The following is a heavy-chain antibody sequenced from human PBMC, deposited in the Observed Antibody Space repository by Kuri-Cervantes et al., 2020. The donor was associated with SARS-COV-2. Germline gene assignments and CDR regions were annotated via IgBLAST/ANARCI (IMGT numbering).Heavy chain of an antibody. D-gene: IGHD2-2*02. Sequence: SETLSLTCTVSGGSISSHYWSWIRQPPGKGLEWIGYIYYSGSTNYNPSLKSRVTISVDTSKNQFSLKLSSVTAADTAVYYCARIIVVVPAAIGGGYSYGYYFDYWGQGTLVTVSS. CDR3: ARIIVVVPAAIGGGYSYGYYFDY. J-gene: IGHJ4*02. CDR2: IYYSGST. CDR1: GGSISSHY. V-gene: IGHV4-59*08.